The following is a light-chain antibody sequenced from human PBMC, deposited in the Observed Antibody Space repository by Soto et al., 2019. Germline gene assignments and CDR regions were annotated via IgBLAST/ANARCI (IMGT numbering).Light chain of an antibody. CDR3: QQYNSYPWT. J-gene: IGKJ1*01. Sequence: DIQMTQSPSTLSASVGDRVTITCRASQSISNWLAWYHQKPGKAPKLLIYKASSLQSGVPSRFSGSGSGTDFTLTISSLQPNDFATYYCQQYNSYPWTFGQGTKVEIK. CDR1: QSISNW. V-gene: IGKV1-5*03. CDR2: KAS.